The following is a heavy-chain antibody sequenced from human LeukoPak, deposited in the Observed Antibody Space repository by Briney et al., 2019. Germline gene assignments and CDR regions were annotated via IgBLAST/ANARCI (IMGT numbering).Heavy chain of an antibody. J-gene: IGHJ4*02. D-gene: IGHD6-13*01. CDR1: GGSVSSGSYY. V-gene: IGHV4-61*01. Sequence: PSETLSLTCTVSGGSVSSGSYYWSWIRQPPGKGLEWIGYIYYSGSTNYNPSLKSRVTISVDTSKNQFSLKLSSVTAADTAVYYCARDGIGSSFDYWGLGTLVTVSS. CDR3: ARDGIGSSFDY. CDR2: IYYSGST.